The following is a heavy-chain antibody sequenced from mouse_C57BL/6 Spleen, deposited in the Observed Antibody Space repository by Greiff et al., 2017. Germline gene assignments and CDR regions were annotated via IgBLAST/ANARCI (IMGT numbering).Heavy chain of an antibody. J-gene: IGHJ3*01. CDR1: GYTFTSYW. D-gene: IGHD1-1*01. CDR2: IHPNSGST. V-gene: IGHV1-64*01. Sequence: QVQLQQPGAELVKPGASVKLSCKASGYTFTSYWMHWVKQRPGQGLEWIGMIHPNSGSTNYNEKFKGKATLTVDKSSSTAYMQLSSLTSEDSAVYYCARRATVVATPFAYWGQGTLVTVSA. CDR3: ARRATVVATPFAY.